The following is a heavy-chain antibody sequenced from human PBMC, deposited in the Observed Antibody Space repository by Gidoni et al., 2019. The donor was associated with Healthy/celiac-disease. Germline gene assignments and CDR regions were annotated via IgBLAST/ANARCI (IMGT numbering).Heavy chain of an antibody. Sequence: EVQLFQSGAELTKPGESLWIARMGPGCSFTSYWNSVVRQMPGKGLEWMGRIDPSASYTNNSPSFQGHVTISADQSISTAYLQWSSLKASNAAMYYCARHSARSTYDYWGQGTLVTVSS. D-gene: IGHD2-21*01. V-gene: IGHV5-10-1*01. CDR2: IDPSASYT. CDR1: GCSFTSYW. CDR3: ARHSARSTYDY. J-gene: IGHJ4*02.